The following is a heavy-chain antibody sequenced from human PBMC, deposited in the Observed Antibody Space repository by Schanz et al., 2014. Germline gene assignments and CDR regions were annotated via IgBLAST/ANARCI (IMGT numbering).Heavy chain of an antibody. CDR3: ARDRQQLVGRIGYYYGMDV. V-gene: IGHV3-30*04. CDR1: GFTFRGHA. D-gene: IGHD6-13*01. CDR2: ISTDGTNT. Sequence: QVQLVESGGGVVQPGRSLRLSCAASGFTFRGHAMHWVRQAPGKGLEKVAAISTDGTNTYYAAFVRGRFTISRDNSKNTLYLQMNSLRAEDTAVYYCARDRQQLVGRIGYYYGMDVWGQGTTVTVSS. J-gene: IGHJ6*02.